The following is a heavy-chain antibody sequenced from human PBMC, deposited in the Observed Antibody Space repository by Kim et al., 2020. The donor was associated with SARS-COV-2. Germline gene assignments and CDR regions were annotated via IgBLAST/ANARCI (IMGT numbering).Heavy chain of an antibody. D-gene: IGHD3-22*01. CDR1: GFTFSNYA. V-gene: IGHV3-23*01. J-gene: IGHJ4*02. CDR3: AKGHIHSGGYYYFDY. Sequence: GGSLRLSCAASGFTFSNYAMSWVRQAPGKGREGATVISGVGGPPNSADSGKGRFAISRDNSKNTLYLQMNSLRAEDTAVYFCAKGHIHSGGYYYFDYWGQGTLVTVSS. CDR2: ISGVGGPP.